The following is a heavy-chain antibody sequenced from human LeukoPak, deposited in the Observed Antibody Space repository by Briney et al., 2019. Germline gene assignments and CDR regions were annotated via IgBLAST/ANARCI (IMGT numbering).Heavy chain of an antibody. CDR1: GFTFSTHR. D-gene: IGHD3-10*01. J-gene: IGHJ6*02. CDR3: ARDRGFIGVFYNGIDV. CDR2: ISGTSTYI. V-gene: IGHV3-21*01. Sequence: GGSLRLSCAASGFTFSTHRMHWVRQAPGKGLEWGSSISGTSTYIHYADSVRGRFTISRDNAKNSLYLQMNSLRAEDTAVYYCARDRGFIGVFYNGIDVWGQGTTVTVSS.